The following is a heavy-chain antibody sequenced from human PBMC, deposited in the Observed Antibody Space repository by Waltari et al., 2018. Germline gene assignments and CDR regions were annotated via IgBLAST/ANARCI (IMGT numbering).Heavy chain of an antibody. CDR2: IYYSGST. Sequence: QVQLQQWGAGLLKPSETLSLTCAGYGGSFSGYYWSWIRQPPGKGLEWIGYIYYSGSTNYNPSLKSRVTISVDTSKNQFSLKLSSVTAADTAVYYCASLNYDFWSGYSKGFFDYWGQGTLVTVSS. CDR3: ASLNYDFWSGYSKGFFDY. V-gene: IGHV4-34*11. D-gene: IGHD3-3*01. CDR1: GGSFSGYY. J-gene: IGHJ4*02.